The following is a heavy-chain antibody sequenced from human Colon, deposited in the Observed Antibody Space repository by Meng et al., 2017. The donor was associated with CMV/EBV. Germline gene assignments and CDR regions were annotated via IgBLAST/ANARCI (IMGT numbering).Heavy chain of an antibody. CDR1: GFTFNYYG. V-gene: IGHV3-30*02. CDR2: IGYDGSGK. Sequence: GESLKISCAASGFTFNYYGIHWVRQAPGKGLEWVSFIGYDGSGKSYADSVKGRFTISRDNSENTVSLQMNNLRAEDTAVYYCAKDQTLTIFGVVTHYFDYRGQGTLVTVSS. J-gene: IGHJ4*02. D-gene: IGHD3-3*01. CDR3: AKDQTLTIFGVVTHYFDY.